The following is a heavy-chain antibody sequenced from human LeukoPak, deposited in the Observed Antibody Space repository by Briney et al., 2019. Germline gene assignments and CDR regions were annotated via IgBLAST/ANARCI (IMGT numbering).Heavy chain of an antibody. Sequence: GGSLRLSCAASGFTFSSYGMHWVRQAPGKGLEWVAFIRYDGSNKYYADSVKGRFTISRDNSKNTLYLQMNSLRAEDTAVYYCAKTDYYGSGSYYNPSLFDYWGQGTLVTVSS. D-gene: IGHD3-10*01. CDR2: IRYDGSNK. CDR3: AKTDYYGSGSYYNPSLFDY. CDR1: GFTFSSYG. J-gene: IGHJ4*02. V-gene: IGHV3-30*02.